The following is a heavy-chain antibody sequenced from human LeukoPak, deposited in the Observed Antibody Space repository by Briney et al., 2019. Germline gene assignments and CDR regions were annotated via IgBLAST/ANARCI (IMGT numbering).Heavy chain of an antibody. CDR2: INHGGIT. V-gene: IGHV4-38-2*02. J-gene: IGHJ4*02. CDR3: GRDRPTGYYDY. D-gene: IGHD3-9*01. CDR1: SYSISSGYY. Sequence: PSETLSLTCTVSSYSISSGYYWGWIRQSPGKGLEWIASINHGGITYYNPSLKSRVTISVDTSKNQFSLKLTSVTAADTAVYYCGRDRPTGYYDYWGQGILVTVSS.